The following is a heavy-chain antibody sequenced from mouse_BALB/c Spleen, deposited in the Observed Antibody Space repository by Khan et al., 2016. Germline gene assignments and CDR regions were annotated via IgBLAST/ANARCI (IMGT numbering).Heavy chain of an antibody. CDR3: ARLRRVYAMDY. CDR2: ISYDGSN. D-gene: IGHD2-12*01. J-gene: IGHJ4*01. V-gene: IGHV3-6*02. Sequence: EVQLQASGPGLVKPSQSLSLTCSVTGYSITSGYYWNWIRQFPGNNLEWMGYISYDGSNNYNTSLKNRISIARDPSKNQFFLKLNSVTTEDTATYYCARLRRVYAMDYWGQGTSVTVSS. CDR1: GYSITSGYY.